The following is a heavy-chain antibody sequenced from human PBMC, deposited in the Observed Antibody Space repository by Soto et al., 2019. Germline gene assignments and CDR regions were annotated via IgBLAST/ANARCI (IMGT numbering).Heavy chain of an antibody. CDR3: ARGRDNDILTGYTTYYMDV. CDR2: IGTAGDT. D-gene: IGHD3-9*01. J-gene: IGHJ6*03. V-gene: IGHV3-13*01. Sequence: GGSLRLSCAASGFTFSSYDMHWVRQATGKGLEWVSAIGTAGDTYYPGSVKGRFTISRENAKSSLYLQMNSLRAGDTAVYYCARGRDNDILTGYTTYYMDVWGKGTAVTVSS. CDR1: GFTFSSYD.